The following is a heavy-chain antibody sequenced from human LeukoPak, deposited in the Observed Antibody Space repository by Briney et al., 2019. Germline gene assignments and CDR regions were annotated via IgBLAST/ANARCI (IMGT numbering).Heavy chain of an antibody. CDR3: ARDVGSHFDY. J-gene: IGHJ4*02. V-gene: IGHV3-21*01. Sequence: GGSLRLSCAASGFTFSSYSMNWVRQAPGKGLEWVSSISSSSSYIYYADSVKGRFTISRDNAKNSLYLHMNSLRAEDTAVYYCARDVGSHFDYWGQGTLVTVSS. D-gene: IGHD1-26*01. CDR2: ISSSSSYI. CDR1: GFTFSSYS.